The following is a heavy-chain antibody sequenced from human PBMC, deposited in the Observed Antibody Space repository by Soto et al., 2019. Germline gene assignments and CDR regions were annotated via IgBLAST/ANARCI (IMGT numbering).Heavy chain of an antibody. CDR1: GYTFSDHD. J-gene: IGHJ4*02. V-gene: IGHV1-8*01. D-gene: IGHD1-26*01. CDR3: ARVGGNRSDEYFDY. CDR2: MNPNRGDT. Sequence: QVQLVQSGAEVKKPGASVKVSCKASGYTFSDHDINWVRQASGQGPEWLGWMNPNRGDTGYAQNFQGRVTMTRDTSKRSAYMELSSLRSEDTAVYYCARVGGNRSDEYFDYWGQGTLVTVSS.